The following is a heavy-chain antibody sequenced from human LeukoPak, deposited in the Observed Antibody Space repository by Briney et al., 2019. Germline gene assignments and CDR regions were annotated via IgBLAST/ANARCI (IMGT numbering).Heavy chain of an antibody. V-gene: IGHV1-18*01. J-gene: IGHJ4*02. D-gene: IGHD6-19*01. CDR3: ARVQGIAVAGVTNY. CDR1: GYTFTSYG. Sequence: ASVKVSCKASGYTFTSYGISWVRQAPGQGLEWMGWISAYSGNTNYAQKFQGRVTMTRDTSISTAYMELSRLRSDDTAVYYCARVQGIAVAGVTNYWGQGTLVTVSS. CDR2: ISAYSGNT.